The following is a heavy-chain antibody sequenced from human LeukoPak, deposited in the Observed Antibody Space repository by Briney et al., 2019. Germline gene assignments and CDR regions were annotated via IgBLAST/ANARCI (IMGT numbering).Heavy chain of an antibody. CDR2: LNPKSGNT. D-gene: IGHD5-18*01. J-gene: IGHJ4*02. CDR3: ASLDTAMALDY. Sequence: WMGWLNPKSGNTGYAQKCQGRVTMTRNTSISTAYMELSTLRSEDTAVYYCASLDTAMALDYWGQGTLVTVSS. V-gene: IGHV1-8*01.